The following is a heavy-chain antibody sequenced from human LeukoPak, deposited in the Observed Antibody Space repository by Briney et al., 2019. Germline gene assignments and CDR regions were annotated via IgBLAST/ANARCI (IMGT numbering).Heavy chain of an antibody. CDR2: ITGSGGNT. J-gene: IGHJ6*02. V-gene: IGHV3-23*01. CDR3: AKAASSSWPSYYYGMDV. Sequence: GRSLRLSCVASGFPFSSYGMHWVRQAPGKGLEWVSVITGSGGNTYYADSVKGRFTISKDNSKNTVYLQMSSLRVDDTAVYYCAKAASSSWPSYYYGMDVWGQGTTVTVSS. CDR1: GFPFSSYG. D-gene: IGHD6-13*01.